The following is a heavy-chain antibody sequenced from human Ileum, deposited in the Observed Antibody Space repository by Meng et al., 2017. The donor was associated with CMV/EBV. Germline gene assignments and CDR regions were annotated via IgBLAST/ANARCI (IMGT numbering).Heavy chain of an antibody. Sequence: GESLKISCAASGFSFNTYWMSWVRQAPGKGLECVVNIKPDGSETYYVDSVKGRFTVSRDNAKNSLFLQMNSLRVDDTAVYYCAAGNYFNVWGQGTLVTVSS. CDR3: AAGNYFNV. CDR1: GFSFNTYW. CDR2: IKPDGSET. V-gene: IGHV3-7*01. J-gene: IGHJ4*02.